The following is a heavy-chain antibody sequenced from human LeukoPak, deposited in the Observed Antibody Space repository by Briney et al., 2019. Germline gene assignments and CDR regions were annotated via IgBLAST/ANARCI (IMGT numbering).Heavy chain of an antibody. D-gene: IGHD4-11*01. Sequence: PSETLSLTCAVYGGSFSSYYWSWIRQPPGKGLEWIGEISHSGTTNYNPSLKSRVTISVDTSKNQFSLELSSVTAADTAVYYCARGSLSNDAFDTWGQGTMVTVSS. V-gene: IGHV4-34*01. J-gene: IGHJ3*02. CDR3: ARGSLSNDAFDT. CDR1: GGSFSSYY. CDR2: ISHSGTT.